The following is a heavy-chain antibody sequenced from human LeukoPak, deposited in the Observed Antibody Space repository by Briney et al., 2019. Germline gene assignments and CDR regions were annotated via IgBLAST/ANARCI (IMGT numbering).Heavy chain of an antibody. CDR2: ITSTSSYI. CDR3: VRRGPNNSGLDY. J-gene: IGHJ4*02. D-gene: IGHD5-12*01. CDR1: GFTFSSYT. V-gene: IGHV3-21*01. Sequence: GGSLRLPCAASGFTFSSYTFKWVRQAPGKGLEWVASITSTSSYIYYSDSVQGRFAVSRDNAKNSLYLQMNSLRVEDTAVFYCVRRGPNNSGLDYWGQGTLVTVSS.